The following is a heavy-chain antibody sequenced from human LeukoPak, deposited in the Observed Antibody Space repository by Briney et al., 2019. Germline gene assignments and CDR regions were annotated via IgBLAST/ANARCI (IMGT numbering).Heavy chain of an antibody. D-gene: IGHD2-15*01. CDR1: GGSFSGYY. CDR2: INHSGST. CDR3: ARGAAGYYYYYYGMDV. Sequence: ASETLSLTCAVYGGSFSGYYWSWIRQPPGKGLEWIGEINHSGSTNYNPSLKGRVTISVDTSKNQFSLKLSSVTAADTAVYYCARGAAGYYYYYYGMDVWGQGTTVTVSS. J-gene: IGHJ6*02. V-gene: IGHV4-34*01.